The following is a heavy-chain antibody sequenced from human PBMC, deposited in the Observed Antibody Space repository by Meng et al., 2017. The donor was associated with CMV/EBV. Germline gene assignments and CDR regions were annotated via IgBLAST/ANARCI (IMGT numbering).Heavy chain of an antibody. Sequence: SETLSLTCAVYGGSFSGYCWSWIRQPPGKGLEWIGEINQSGSTNYNPSLKSRVTISVDTSKNLFSLKLSSVTAADTAVYYCARVARITMVRGQWGGDYWGQGTLVTVSS. V-gene: IGHV4-34*01. J-gene: IGHJ4*02. D-gene: IGHD3-10*01. CDR1: GGSFSGYC. CDR2: INQSGST. CDR3: ARVARITMVRGQWGGDY.